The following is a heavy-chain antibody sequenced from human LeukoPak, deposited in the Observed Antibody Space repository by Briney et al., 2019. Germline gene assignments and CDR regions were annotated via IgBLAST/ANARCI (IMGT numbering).Heavy chain of an antibody. V-gene: IGHV4-34*01. Sequence: PSETLSLTCAVYGGSFSGYYWSWIRQPPVKGLEWIGEINHSGSTNYKPSLKSRVTISVDTSKNQFSLKLSSVTAADTAVYYCARGATQAYCGGDCPNFDYWGQGTLVTVSS. CDR2: INHSGST. CDR1: GGSFSGYY. D-gene: IGHD2-21*02. CDR3: ARGATQAYCGGDCPNFDY. J-gene: IGHJ4*02.